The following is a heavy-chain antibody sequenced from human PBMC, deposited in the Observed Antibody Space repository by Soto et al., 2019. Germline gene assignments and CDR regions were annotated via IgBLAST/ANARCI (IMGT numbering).Heavy chain of an antibody. CDR1: GYTFTSYG. CDR2: ISAYNGNT. D-gene: IGHD3-9*01. J-gene: IGHJ6*02. Sequence: GASVKVSCKASGYTFTSYGISWVRQAPGQGLEWMGWISAYNGNTNYAQKLQGRVTMTTDTSTSTAYMELRSLRSDDTAVYYCARYGDILTGYYKYYYYYGMDVWGQGTTVTVSS. V-gene: IGHV1-18*01. CDR3: ARYGDILTGYYKYYYYYGMDV.